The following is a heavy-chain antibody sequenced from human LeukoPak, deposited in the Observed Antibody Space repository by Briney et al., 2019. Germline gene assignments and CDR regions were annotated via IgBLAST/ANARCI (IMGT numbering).Heavy chain of an antibody. Sequence: GGSLRLSCAASGFTFSSYWMSWVRQAPGKGLEWVANIKQDGSEKNYVDSVKGRFTISRDNAKNSLYLQMNSLRAEDTAVYYCAKNRWERTGDFDYWGQGALVTVSS. V-gene: IGHV3-7*03. CDR2: IKQDGSEK. D-gene: IGHD1-26*01. J-gene: IGHJ4*02. CDR1: GFTFSSYW. CDR3: AKNRWERTGDFDY.